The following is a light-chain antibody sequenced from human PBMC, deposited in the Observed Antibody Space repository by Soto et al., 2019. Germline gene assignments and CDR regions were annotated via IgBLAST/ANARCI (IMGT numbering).Light chain of an antibody. Sequence: QSVLTQPASVSGSPGQSIAISCTGSSSDVGGYKYVSWYQHHPGKAPKLMIYDVSNRPSGVSNRFSGSKSGDTASLTISGLQADDEADYYCNSYTGYNTLPVFGTGTKVTVL. V-gene: IGLV2-14*03. CDR2: DVS. CDR1: SSDVGGYKY. J-gene: IGLJ1*01. CDR3: NSYTGYNTLPV.